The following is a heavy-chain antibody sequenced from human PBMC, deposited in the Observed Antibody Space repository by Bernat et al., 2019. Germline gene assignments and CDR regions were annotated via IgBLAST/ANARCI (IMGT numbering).Heavy chain of an antibody. J-gene: IGHJ6*03. V-gene: IGHV4-59*08. CDR2: IYYSGST. Sequence: QVQLQESGPGLVKPSETLSLTCTVSGGSISSYYWSWIRQPPGKGLEWIGYIYYSGSTNYNPSLKSRVTISVDTSKNQFSLQLISVTAADTAVYYCAILSGQIRNYYYYYMDVWGKGTTVTVSS. CDR1: GGSISSYY. CDR3: AILSGQIRNYYYYYMDV. D-gene: IGHD2-15*01.